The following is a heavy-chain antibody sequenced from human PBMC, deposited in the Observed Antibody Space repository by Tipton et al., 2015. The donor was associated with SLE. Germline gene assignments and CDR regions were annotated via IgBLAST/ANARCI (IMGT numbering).Heavy chain of an antibody. CDR1: GGSISSYY. J-gene: IGHJ4*02. CDR2: IYYSGST. CDR3: ARDLYGDYVLGY. Sequence: TLSLTCTVSGGSISSYYWSWIRQPPGKGLEWIGYIYYSGSTNYDPSLKSRVTISLDTSKNQFSLKLSSVTAADTAVYYCARDLYGDYVLGYWGQGTLVTVSS. D-gene: IGHD4-17*01. V-gene: IGHV4-59*12.